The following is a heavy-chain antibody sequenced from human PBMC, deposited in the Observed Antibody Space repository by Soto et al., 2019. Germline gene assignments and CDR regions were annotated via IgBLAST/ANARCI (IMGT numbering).Heavy chain of an antibody. Sequence: ASVKVSCKASGYTFIRHVIHWVRQAPVQRLEWMGWINVGNGNTKYSQKFQGRVAVTRDTSASTAYMELSSLRSEDTAVYYCARVMNPYSSSLYYFDYWGLGTLVTVSS. D-gene: IGHD6-13*01. CDR2: INVGNGNT. J-gene: IGHJ4*02. CDR1: GYTFIRHV. V-gene: IGHV1-3*01. CDR3: ARVMNPYSSSLYYFDY.